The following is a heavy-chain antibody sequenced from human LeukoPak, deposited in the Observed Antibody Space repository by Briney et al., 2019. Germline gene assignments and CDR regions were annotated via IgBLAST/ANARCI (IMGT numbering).Heavy chain of an antibody. Sequence: PGGSLRLSCAASGXTFSSYAMNWVRQAPGKGLEWVSIITGSGGSTYYADSVKGRFTISRDNSKNTLYLQMNALRVEDTAVYFCARDFGAVRTTNAFDIWGQGTMVTVSS. CDR1: GXTFSSYA. CDR3: ARDFGAVRTTNAFDI. V-gene: IGHV3-23*01. D-gene: IGHD1-14*01. J-gene: IGHJ3*02. CDR2: ITGSGGST.